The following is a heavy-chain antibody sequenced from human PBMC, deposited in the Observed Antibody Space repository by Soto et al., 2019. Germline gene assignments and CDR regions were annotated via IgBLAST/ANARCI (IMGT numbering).Heavy chain of an antibody. D-gene: IGHD2-15*01. J-gene: IGHJ4*02. CDR2: VSIGGST. Sequence: GGSLRFSCASSGFTFSSYAMGWFRQGPGKGLEWVAVVSIGGSTHYADSVRGRFTISRDNSKNTLSLQMNSLTAEDTAVYFCAKRRGAGGHFDYWGQGDLVTGSS. CDR3: AKRRGAGGHFDY. V-gene: IGHV3-23*01. CDR1: GFTFSSYA.